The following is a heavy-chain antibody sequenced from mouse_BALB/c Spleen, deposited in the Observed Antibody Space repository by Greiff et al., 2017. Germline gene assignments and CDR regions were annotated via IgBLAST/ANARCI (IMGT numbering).Heavy chain of an antibody. J-gene: IGHJ2*01. D-gene: IGHD1-1*01. CDR1: GFTFSSFG. CDR2: ISSGSGTI. Sequence: EVQRVESGGGLVQPGGSRKLSCAASGFTFSSFGMHWVRQAPEKGLEWVAYISSGSGTIYYADTVKGRFTISRDNPKNTLFLQMTSLRSEDTAMYYCARERDFYYGSRGDFDYWGQGTTLTVSS. V-gene: IGHV5-17*02. CDR3: ARERDFYYGSRGDFDY.